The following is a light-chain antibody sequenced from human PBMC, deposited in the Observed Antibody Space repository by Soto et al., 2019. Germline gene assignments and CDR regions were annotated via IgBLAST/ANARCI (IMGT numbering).Light chain of an antibody. CDR1: QDVGSF. CDR3: QHYNSHSFYS. J-gene: IGKJ2*03. V-gene: IGKV1-5*03. CDR2: LAS. Sequence: DIPMAQSPSTLSASVGDTATVTCRASQDVGSFLAWYKQKPGKAPKLLIYLASRLESGVPSRFSGSGSGTDFSLTISGLQPGDFATYFCQHYNSHSFYSFGQGTKLEIK.